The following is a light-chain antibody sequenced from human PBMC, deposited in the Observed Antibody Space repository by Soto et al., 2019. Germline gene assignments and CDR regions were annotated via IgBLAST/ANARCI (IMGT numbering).Light chain of an antibody. Sequence: QSALTQPASVSGSPGQSITISCTGTSSDVGGYNYVSWYQQHPGKAPRLMIYEVSNRPSGVSNRFSGSKSGNTASLTISGLQAEDEADYYCNSYTTSSTLVFGGGTKLTVL. CDR1: SSDVGGYNY. J-gene: IGLJ3*02. CDR2: EVS. CDR3: NSYTTSSTLV. V-gene: IGLV2-14*01.